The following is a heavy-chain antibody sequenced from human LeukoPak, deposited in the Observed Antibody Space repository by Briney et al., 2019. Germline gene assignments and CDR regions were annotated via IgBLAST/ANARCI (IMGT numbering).Heavy chain of an antibody. CDR2: IYPGDSDT. D-gene: IGHD6-6*01. CDR3: ARSTGSSSSDPFDY. CDR1: GYRFTNYW. V-gene: IGHV5-51*01. J-gene: IGHJ4*02. Sequence: GESLKISCKGSGYRFTNYWIGWVRQMPGKGLDWMGIIYPGDSDTRYSPTFKGQVTISVDKSISTAYLQWSSLKASDTAMYYCARSTGSSSSDPFDYWGQGTLVTVSS.